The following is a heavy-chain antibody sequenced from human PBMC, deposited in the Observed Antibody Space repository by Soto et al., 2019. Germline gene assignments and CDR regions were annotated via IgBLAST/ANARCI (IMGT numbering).Heavy chain of an antibody. CDR2: IIPILGIA. CDR1: GGTFSSYT. Sequence: QVQLVQSGAEVKKPGSSVKVSCKASGGTFSSYTISCVRQAPGQGLEWMGRIIPILGIANYAQKFQGRVTITADKSTSTDYMELSSLRSEDTAVYYWANPSDSIWNAFDIWGQGTMVTVSS. V-gene: IGHV1-69*02. CDR3: ANPSDSIWNAFDI. D-gene: IGHD2-21*02. J-gene: IGHJ3*02.